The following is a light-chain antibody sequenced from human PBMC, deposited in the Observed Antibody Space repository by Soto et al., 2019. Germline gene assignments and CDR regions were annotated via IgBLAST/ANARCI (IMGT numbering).Light chain of an antibody. CDR2: DVS. V-gene: IGLV2-18*02. CDR1: SSDVGSSNG. Sequence: QSALTQPPSVSGSPGQSVAISCTGTSSDVGSSNGVSWYQQPPGTAPKLMIYDVSNRPSGVPDRFSGSKSGNTASLTISGLQAEDEADYYCSSYTSSCTYVFGTVTKVTV. J-gene: IGLJ1*01. CDR3: SSYTSSCTYV.